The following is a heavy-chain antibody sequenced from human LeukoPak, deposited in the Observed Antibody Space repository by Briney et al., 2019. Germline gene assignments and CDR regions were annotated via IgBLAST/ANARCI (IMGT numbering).Heavy chain of an antibody. CDR2: TNPNSGGT. CDR3: ARDLYDSSGTDAFDI. V-gene: IGHV1-2*02. Sequence: GASVKVSCKASGYTFTGYGISWVRQAPGQGLEWMGWTNPNSGGTNYAQKFQGRVTMTRDTSISTAYMELSRLRSDDTAVYYCARDLYDSSGTDAFDIWGQGTMVTVSS. J-gene: IGHJ3*02. CDR1: GYTFTGYG. D-gene: IGHD3-22*01.